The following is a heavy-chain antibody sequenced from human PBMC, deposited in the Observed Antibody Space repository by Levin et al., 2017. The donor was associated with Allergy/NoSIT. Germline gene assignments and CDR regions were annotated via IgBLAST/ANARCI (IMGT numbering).Heavy chain of an antibody. CDR3: ARDYGCSSTSCYSVPADYGMDV. CDR1: GFTVSSNY. Sequence: GGSLRLSCAASGFTVSSNYMSWVRQAPGKGLEWVSVIYSGGSTYYADSVKGRFTISRDNSKNTLYLQMNSLRAEDTAVYYCARDYGCSSTSCYSVPADYGMDVWGQGTTVTVSS. V-gene: IGHV3-66*01. D-gene: IGHD2-2*02. CDR2: IYSGGST. J-gene: IGHJ6*02.